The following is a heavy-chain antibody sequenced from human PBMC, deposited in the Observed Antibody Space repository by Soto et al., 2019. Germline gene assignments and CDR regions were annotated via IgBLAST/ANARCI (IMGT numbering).Heavy chain of an antibody. CDR3: ARVGDIVVVGPWFDP. Sequence: QVQLVQSGAEVKKPGASVKVSCKASGYTFMDYGISWVRQAPGQGLEWMGWISGSDGNTNYALKLQGRVTMTTDTSTSTAYMELRSLRSDDTAVYYCARVGDIVVVGPWFDPWGQGTLVTVSS. CDR1: GYTFMDYG. D-gene: IGHD2-2*01. CDR2: ISGSDGNT. V-gene: IGHV1-18*04. J-gene: IGHJ5*02.